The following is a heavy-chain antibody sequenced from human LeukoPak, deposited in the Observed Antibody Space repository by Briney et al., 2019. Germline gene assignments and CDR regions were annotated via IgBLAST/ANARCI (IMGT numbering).Heavy chain of an antibody. CDR3: ARVGYCSSTSCYSVYYYYYMDV. Sequence: GGSLRLSCAASGFTFRSYWMHWVRQAPGKGLVWVSRINTDGSSTSYADSVKGRFTISRDNAKNTLYLQMDSLRAEDTAVYYCARVGYCSSTSCYSVYYYYYMDVWGKGTTVTVSS. CDR1: GFTFRSYW. CDR2: INTDGSST. D-gene: IGHD2-2*01. V-gene: IGHV3-74*01. J-gene: IGHJ6*03.